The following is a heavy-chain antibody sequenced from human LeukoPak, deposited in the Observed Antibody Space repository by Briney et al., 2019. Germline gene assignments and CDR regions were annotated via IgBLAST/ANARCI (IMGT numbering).Heavy chain of an antibody. J-gene: IGHJ4*02. Sequence: PAGSLRLSCAASGFTFSSYGRYWVRQAPGKGLEWVAVISSDGSNKYYADSVKGRFTTSRDNSKNTLYLQMNSLRAEDTAVFYCARELGTGFDSWGQGTLVTVSS. V-gene: IGHV3-30*03. CDR2: ISSDGSNK. CDR1: GFTFSSYG. CDR3: ARELGTGFDS.